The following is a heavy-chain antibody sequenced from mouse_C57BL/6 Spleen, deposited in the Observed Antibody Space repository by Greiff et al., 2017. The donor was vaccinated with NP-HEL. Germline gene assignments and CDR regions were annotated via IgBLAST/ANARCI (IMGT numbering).Heavy chain of an antibody. CDR1: GYTFTSYW. Sequence: VQLQQPGAELVMPGASVKLSCKASGYTFTSYWMHWVKQRPGQGLEWIGEIDPSDSYTNYNQKFKGKSTLTVDKSSSTAYMQLSSLTSEDSAVYYCARGATTDYAMDYWGQGTSVTVSS. CDR2: IDPSDSYT. CDR3: ARGATTDYAMDY. D-gene: IGHD1-1*01. V-gene: IGHV1-69*01. J-gene: IGHJ4*01.